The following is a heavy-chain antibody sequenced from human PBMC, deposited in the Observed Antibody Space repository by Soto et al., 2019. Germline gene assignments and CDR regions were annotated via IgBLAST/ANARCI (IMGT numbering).Heavy chain of an antibody. J-gene: IGHJ4*02. V-gene: IGHV4-34*01. CDR2: INHSGST. CDR1: GVSFSGYY. Sequence: QVQLQQWGAGLLKPSETLSLTCAVFGVSFSGYYWNWIRQPPGKGLEWIGEINHSGSTNYNPSLKSPVTISVATSKNQFSLKLSSVTAADTAVYYCARGWGSGVFDYWGQGTLVTVSS. D-gene: IGHD6-19*01. CDR3: ARGWGSGVFDY.